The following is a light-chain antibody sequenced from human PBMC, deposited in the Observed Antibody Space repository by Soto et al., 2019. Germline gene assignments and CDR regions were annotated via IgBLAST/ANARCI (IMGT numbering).Light chain of an antibody. CDR3: SSYGGSNNLV. Sequence: QYALTQPPSASGSPGQSVTISCTGTSSDVGGYNYVSWYQQHPGKAPKLMIYEVSKRPSGVPDRFSGSKSGNTASLTVSGLQAEDEADYYCSSYGGSNNLVFGGGTKLTVL. CDR2: EVS. J-gene: IGLJ2*01. CDR1: SSDVGGYNY. V-gene: IGLV2-8*01.